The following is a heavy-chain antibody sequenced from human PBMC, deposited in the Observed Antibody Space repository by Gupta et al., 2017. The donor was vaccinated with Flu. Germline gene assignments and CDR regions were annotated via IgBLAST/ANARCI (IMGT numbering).Heavy chain of an antibody. CDR1: GFCFRSSE. CDR3: ASVQRGGKMADYYFAMDV. Sequence: EVQLVSSGGGLVHPGGSLRLSCSASGFCFRSSELNWVRQAQGKGLEWLSYISSSSSTTYYVDSVKGRFTISRDNAKNSLYLQKNSLRAVDTADYYCASVQRGGKMADYYFAMDVWGQGTTVTVSS. CDR2: ISSSSSTT. D-gene: IGHD3-16*01. J-gene: IGHJ6*02. V-gene: IGHV3-48*03.